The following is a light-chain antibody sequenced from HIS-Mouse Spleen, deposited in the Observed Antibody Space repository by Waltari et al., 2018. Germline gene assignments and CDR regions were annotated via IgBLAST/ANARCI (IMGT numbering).Light chain of an antibody. CDR3: CSYAGSSTWV. CDR1: RSDVGSYTL. CDR2: EGS. V-gene: IGLV2-23*01. Sequence: QSALTQPASVSGSPGQSITISCTGTRSDVGSYTLVSWYQQHPGKAPKLTIYEGSKRPSGVSNRFSGSKSGNTASLTISGLQAEDEADYYCCSYAGSSTWVFGGGTKLTVL. J-gene: IGLJ3*02.